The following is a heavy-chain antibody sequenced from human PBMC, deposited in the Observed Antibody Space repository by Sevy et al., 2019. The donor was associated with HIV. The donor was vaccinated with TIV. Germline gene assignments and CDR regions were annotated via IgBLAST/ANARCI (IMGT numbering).Heavy chain of an antibody. CDR3: ARGRGLHGYTYDWEVDY. J-gene: IGHJ4*02. Sequence: GGSLRLSCAASGFTFSSYAMHWVRQAPGKGLQWVAVISYDESKKFYADSVKGRFTFTRDNSKTTLYLQMNSLRPEDTAVYYYARGRGLHGYTYDWEVDYWGQGTLVTVSS. CDR2: ISYDESKK. D-gene: IGHD5-18*01. V-gene: IGHV3-30-3*01. CDR1: GFTFSSYA.